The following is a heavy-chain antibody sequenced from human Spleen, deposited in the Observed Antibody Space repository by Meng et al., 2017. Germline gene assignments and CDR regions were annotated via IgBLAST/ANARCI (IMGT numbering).Heavy chain of an antibody. CDR2: IYYSGST. CDR1: CGSISSGGYY. CDR3: ARGSTTTGAGWFDP. J-gene: IGHJ5*02. V-gene: IGHV4-31*03. D-gene: IGHD1-1*01. Sequence: QEPRPGLVKPSQTLSSPCSVSCGSISSGGYYWSWIRQPPGKGLEWIGYIYYSGSTYYNPSLKSRVTISVDTSKNQFSLKLSSVTAADTAVYYCARGSTTTGAGWFDPWGQGTLVTVSS.